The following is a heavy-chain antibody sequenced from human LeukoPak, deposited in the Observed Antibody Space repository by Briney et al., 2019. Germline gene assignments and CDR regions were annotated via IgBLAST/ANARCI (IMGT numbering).Heavy chain of an antibody. CDR3: ARRLHLWHPFDY. V-gene: IGHV4-39*01. D-gene: IGHD3-10*01. CDR1: GGSVSSSSYY. Sequence: SETLSLTCTVSGGSVSSSSYYWGWIRQPPGKGLDRIGSIYYSGSTYYNPSLKSRVTISVDTSKNQFSLKLSSVTAADTAVYYCARRLHLWHPFDYWGQGTLVTVSS. CDR2: IYYSGST. J-gene: IGHJ4*02.